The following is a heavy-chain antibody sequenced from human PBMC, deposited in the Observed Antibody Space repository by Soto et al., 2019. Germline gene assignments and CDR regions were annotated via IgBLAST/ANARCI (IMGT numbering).Heavy chain of an antibody. D-gene: IGHD3-3*01. CDR1: GYTFTSYA. Sequence: ASVKVSCKASGYTFTSYAMHWVRQAPGQRLEWMGWINAGNGNTKYSQKFQGRVTITRDTSASTAYMELSSLRSEDTAVYYCARHSHITIFGVVIKGYYYYGMDVWGQGTTVTVSS. V-gene: IGHV1-3*01. CDR2: INAGNGNT. J-gene: IGHJ6*02. CDR3: ARHSHITIFGVVIKGYYYYGMDV.